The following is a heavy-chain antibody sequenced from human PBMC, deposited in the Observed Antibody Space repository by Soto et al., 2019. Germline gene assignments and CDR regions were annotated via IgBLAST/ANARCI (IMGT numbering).Heavy chain of an antibody. CDR2: ISSSGSST. CDR1: GLTFSDYY. Sequence: QVQLVESGGGLVKPGGSLRLSCAASGLTFSDYYMCWIRQAPGKGLEWVSYISSSGSSTYYVDSVKGRFTISRDNAKNSLYLQMNSLRAEDTAVYYCASHTGYSSGWAFDYWGQGTLVTISS. D-gene: IGHD6-19*01. CDR3: ASHTGYSSGWAFDY. J-gene: IGHJ4*02. V-gene: IGHV3-11*01.